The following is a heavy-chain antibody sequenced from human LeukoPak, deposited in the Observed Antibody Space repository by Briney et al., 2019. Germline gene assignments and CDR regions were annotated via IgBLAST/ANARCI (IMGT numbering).Heavy chain of an antibody. CDR2: ISGSGGST. J-gene: IGHJ4*02. CDR3: AKRAAYVGATEY. CDR1: GFTFSSYG. V-gene: IGHV3-23*01. D-gene: IGHD1-26*01. Sequence: PGGSLRLSCAASGFTFSSYGMHWVRQAPGKGLEWVSAISGSGGSTYYADSVKGRFTISRVNSKNTLYLQMNSLRAEDTAVYYCAKRAAYVGATEYWGQGTLVTVSS.